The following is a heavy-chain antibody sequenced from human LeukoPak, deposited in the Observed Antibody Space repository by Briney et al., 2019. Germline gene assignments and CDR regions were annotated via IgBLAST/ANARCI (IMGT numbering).Heavy chain of an antibody. V-gene: IGHV3-48*04. J-gene: IGHJ4*02. D-gene: IGHD2-8*02. CDR3: ARGRGYCTGVSCDIDY. CDR2: IISRGDTT. CDR1: GFTFNTYS. Sequence: PGGSLRLSCAASGFTFNTYSMNWVRQVPGKGLEWVSNIISRGDTTHYAAFVKGRFTISRDNAKNSVFLHLNSLRGDDTAVYYCARGRGYCTGVSCDIDYWGQGTLVTVSS.